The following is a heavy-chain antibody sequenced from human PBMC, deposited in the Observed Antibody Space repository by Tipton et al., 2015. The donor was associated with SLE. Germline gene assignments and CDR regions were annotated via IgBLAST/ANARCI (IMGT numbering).Heavy chain of an antibody. J-gene: IGHJ3*02. CDR2: INHGGNT. D-gene: IGHD3-3*01. CDR1: GASFSDYR. Sequence: GLVKPSETLSLTCGVYGASFSDYRWSWIRQPPGKGLEWIGEINHGGNTNYSPSLKSRVIMSVDTSKNQISLKLSSVPAADPAVDYCARRSASFGGVMVRRNPAFDIGGQGGMVIVSS. CDR3: ARRSASFGGVMVRRNPAFDI. V-gene: IGHV4-34*01.